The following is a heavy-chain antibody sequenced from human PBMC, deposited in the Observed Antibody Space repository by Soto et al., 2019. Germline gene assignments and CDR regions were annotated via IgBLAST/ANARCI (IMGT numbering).Heavy chain of an antibody. CDR1: GFSFSSHS. Sequence: PGESLRLSCAASGFSFSSHSMKWVRQAPGKGLEWVSYISSSGSTIYYADSVKGRFTISRDNAKNSLYLQMNSLRDDDTAVYYCARGRGYCGGTNCYLDYWGQGALVSVSS. D-gene: IGHD2-21*01. CDR2: ISSSGSTI. J-gene: IGHJ4*02. CDR3: ARGRGYCGGTNCYLDY. V-gene: IGHV3-48*02.